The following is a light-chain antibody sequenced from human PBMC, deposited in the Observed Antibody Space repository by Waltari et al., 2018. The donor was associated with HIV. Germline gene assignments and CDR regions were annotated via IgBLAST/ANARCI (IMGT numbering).Light chain of an antibody. CDR1: PNVGAF. CDR2: QAS. V-gene: IGKV1-5*03. CDR3: HQYASFSGT. J-gene: IGKJ1*01. Sequence: DIRLTQSPSTLSEPPGDRVAISCRAGPNVGAFLAWYQQKPGKPPKLLIYQASILEGGVPSRFSGSVSGSDFTLTINGLQSDDFATYYCHQYASFSGTFGQGTKVEL.